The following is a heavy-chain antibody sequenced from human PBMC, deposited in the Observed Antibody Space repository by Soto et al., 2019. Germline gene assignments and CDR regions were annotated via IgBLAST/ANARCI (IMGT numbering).Heavy chain of an antibody. D-gene: IGHD3-10*01. J-gene: IGHJ6*02. CDR2: IYDSGT. Sequence: SETLSLTCTVSGGSISSGGYYWSWIRQHPGKGLEWIGYIYDSGTYYNPSLKSRVTISVDRSKNQFSLNLSSVTAADTAVYYCEREGVRWSPRDGMDVWGQGTTVTVSS. V-gene: IGHV4-31*03. CDR3: EREGVRWSPRDGMDV. CDR1: GGSISSGGYY.